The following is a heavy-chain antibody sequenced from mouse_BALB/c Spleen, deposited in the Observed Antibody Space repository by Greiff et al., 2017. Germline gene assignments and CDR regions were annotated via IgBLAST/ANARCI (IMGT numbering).Heavy chain of an antibody. D-gene: IGHD3-2*01. V-gene: IGHV2-9*02. CDR2: IWAGGST. CDR1: GFSLTSYG. J-gene: IGHJ3*01. Sequence: VKLLESGPGLVAPSQSLSITCTVSGFSLTSYGVHWVRQPPGKGLEWLGVIWAGGSTNYNSALMSRLSISKDNSKSQVFLKMNSLQTDDTAMYYCARPLDSSGYVGFAYWGQGTLVTVSA. CDR3: ARPLDSSGYVGFAY.